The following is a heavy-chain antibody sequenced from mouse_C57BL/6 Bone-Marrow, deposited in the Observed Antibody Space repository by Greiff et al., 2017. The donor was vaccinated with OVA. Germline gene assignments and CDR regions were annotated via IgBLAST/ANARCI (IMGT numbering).Heavy chain of an antibody. CDR1: GYSFTGYY. J-gene: IGHJ1*03. CDR3: ARGYFDV. V-gene: IGHV1-43*01. CDR2: INPSTGGT. Sequence: EVMLVESGPELVKPGASVKISCKASGYSFTGYYMHWVKQSSEKSLEWIGEINPSTGGTSYNQKFKGKATLTVDKSSSTAYMQLKSLTSEDSAVYYCARGYFDVWGTGTTVTVSS.